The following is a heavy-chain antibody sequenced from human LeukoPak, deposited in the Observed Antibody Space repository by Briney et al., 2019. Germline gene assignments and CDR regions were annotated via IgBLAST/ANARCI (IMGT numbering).Heavy chain of an antibody. J-gene: IGHJ5*02. CDR3: AREGHIVTTIRYNWFDP. D-gene: IGHD5-12*01. V-gene: IGHV3-48*04. CDR2: ISSSSSTI. CDR1: GFTFSSYR. Sequence: GGSLRLSCAASGFTFSSYRMNWVRQAPGKGLEWVSYISSSSSTIYYADSVKGRFTISRDNAKNSLYLQMNSLRAEDTAVYYCAREGHIVTTIRYNWFDPWGQGTLVTVSS.